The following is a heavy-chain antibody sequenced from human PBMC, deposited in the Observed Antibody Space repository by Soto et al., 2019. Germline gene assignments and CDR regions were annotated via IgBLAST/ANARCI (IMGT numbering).Heavy chain of an antibody. CDR1: GYTFTSYG. CDR2: ISAYNGNT. J-gene: IGHJ2*01. V-gene: IGHV1-18*01. D-gene: IGHD5-12*01. CDR3: ARDLGRRRWLRSYYWYFAL. Sequence: ASVKVSCKASGYTFTSYGISWVRQAPGQGLEWMGWISAYNGNTNYAQKLQGRVTMTTDTSTSTAYMELRSLRSDDTAVYYCARDLGRRRWLRSYYWYFALWGRGTLVTVSS.